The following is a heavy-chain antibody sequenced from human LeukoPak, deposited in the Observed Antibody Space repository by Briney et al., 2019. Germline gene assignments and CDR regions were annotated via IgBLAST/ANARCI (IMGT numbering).Heavy chain of an antibody. CDR3: ATSRDAPMET. CDR1: GFTFSNYW. V-gene: IGHV3-7*01. CDR2: IKEDGSAE. J-gene: IGHJ4*02. D-gene: IGHD5-18*01. Sequence: GGSLRLSCAASGFTSGFTFSNYWMSWVRQAPGKGLEWVANIKEDGSAEFYVDSVKGRFTISRDNAKNSLYLQMNSLRAEDTAVYYCATSRDAPMETGGQETLVTVSS.